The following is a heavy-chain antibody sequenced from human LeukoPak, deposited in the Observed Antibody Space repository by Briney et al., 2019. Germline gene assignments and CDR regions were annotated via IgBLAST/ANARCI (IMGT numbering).Heavy chain of an antibody. J-gene: IGHJ3*02. CDR2: INHSGST. V-gene: IGHV4-34*01. D-gene: IGHD5-12*01. CDR1: GGSFSGYY. Sequence: SETLSLTCAVYGGSFSGYYWSWIRQPPGKGLEWIGEINHSGSTNYNPSLKSRVTISVDTSKNQFSLKLSSVTAADTAVYYCARTQYTGYDRDAFDIWGQGTMVTVSS. CDR3: ARTQYTGYDRDAFDI.